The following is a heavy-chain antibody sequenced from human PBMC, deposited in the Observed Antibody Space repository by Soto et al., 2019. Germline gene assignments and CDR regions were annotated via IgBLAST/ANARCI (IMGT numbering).Heavy chain of an antibody. D-gene: IGHD3-10*01. CDR3: AREVLWFGETLYYGMDV. CDR1: GGSISSSGYY. V-gene: IGHV4-39*02. J-gene: IGHJ6*02. Sequence: PSETLSLTCTVSGGSISSSGYYWGWIRQPPGTGLEWIGSIYYSGSAYYNPSLKSRITINPDTSKNQFSLQLNSVTPEDTAVYYCAREVLWFGETLYYGMDVWGQGTTVTVSS. CDR2: IYYSGSA.